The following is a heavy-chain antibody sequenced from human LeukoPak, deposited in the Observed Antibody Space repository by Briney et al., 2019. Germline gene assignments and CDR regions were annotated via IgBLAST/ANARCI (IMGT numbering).Heavy chain of an antibody. CDR1: GFTFSDYA. D-gene: IGHD4/OR15-4a*01. J-gene: IGHJ5*02. Sequence: PGRSLRLSCVGSGFTFSDYAIHWVRQAPGKGLEWVAVSSHDEVGKQFADSVKGRFILSRDNSRDSVHLQMNRLRDEDTAVYYCAKDRGYGEHEPFETWGQGSLVTVSS. V-gene: IGHV3-30*18. CDR2: SSHDEVGK. CDR3: AKDRGYGEHEPFET.